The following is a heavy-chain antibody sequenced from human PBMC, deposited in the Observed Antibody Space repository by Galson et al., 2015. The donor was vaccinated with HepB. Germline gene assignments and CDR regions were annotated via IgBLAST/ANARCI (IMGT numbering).Heavy chain of an antibody. CDR2: ISSSSSYI. V-gene: IGHV3-21*01. J-gene: IGHJ4*02. CDR1: GFTFSSYS. CDR3: AREPGSSWYGVSVDY. Sequence: SLRLSCAASGFTFSSYSMNWVRQAPGKGLEWVSSISSSSSYIYYADSGKGRFTISRDNAKNSLYLQMNSLRAADTAVYYCAREPGSSWYGVSVDYWGQGTLVTVSS. D-gene: IGHD6-13*01.